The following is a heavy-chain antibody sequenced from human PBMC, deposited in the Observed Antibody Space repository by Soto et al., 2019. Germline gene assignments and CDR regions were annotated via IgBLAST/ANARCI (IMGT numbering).Heavy chain of an antibody. CDR3: AKDRGPYCSGGSCYCYY. J-gene: IGHJ4*02. D-gene: IGHD2-15*01. CDR2: ISYDGSNK. CDR1: GFTFSSYG. Sequence: QVQLVESGGGVVQPGRSLRLSCAASGFTFSSYGMHWVRRAPGKGLEWVAVISYDGSNKYYADSVKGRFTISRDNSKNTLYLQMNSLRAEDAAVYYCAKDRGPYCSGGSCYCYYWGQGTLVTVSS. V-gene: IGHV3-30*18.